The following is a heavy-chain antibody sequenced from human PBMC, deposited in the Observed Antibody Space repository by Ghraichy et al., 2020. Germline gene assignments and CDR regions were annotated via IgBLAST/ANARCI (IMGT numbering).Heavy chain of an antibody. V-gene: IGHV3-64*01. D-gene: IGHD2-8*01. J-gene: IGHJ2*01. CDR1: GFTFSTYG. CDR2: ISSNGDST. Sequence: GGSLRLSCAASGFTFSTYGMQWVRQAPGKGPEYVSAISSNGDSTFYANSVKGRFTISRDNSKNTLFLQMGSLRTEDMAVYYCARNGVPGQWFFDLWGRGTQVTVAS. CDR3: ARNGVPGQWFFDL.